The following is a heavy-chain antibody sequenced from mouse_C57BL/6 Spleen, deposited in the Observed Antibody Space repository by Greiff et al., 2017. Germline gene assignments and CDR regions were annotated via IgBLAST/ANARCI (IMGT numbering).Heavy chain of an antibody. Sequence: QVQLQQSGPELVKPGASVKISCKASGYAFSSSWMNWVKQRPGKGLEWIGRIYPGDGDTNYNGKFKGKATLTADNSSSTAYMQLSSLTSEDSAVYFCARGGRSIYDGYYGYYYAMDYWGQGTSVTVSS. CDR2: IYPGDGDT. D-gene: IGHD2-3*01. J-gene: IGHJ4*01. CDR3: ARGGRSIYDGYYGYYYAMDY. CDR1: GYAFSSSW. V-gene: IGHV1-82*01.